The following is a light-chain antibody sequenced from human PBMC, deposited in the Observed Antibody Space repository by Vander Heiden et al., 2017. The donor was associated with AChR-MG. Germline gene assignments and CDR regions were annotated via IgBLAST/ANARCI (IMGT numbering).Light chain of an antibody. CDR3: QQFNSYPPST. V-gene: IGKV1-13*02. CDR1: QGISSA. Sequence: AIQLTQSPSSLSASVGDRVTITCRASQGISSALAWYQQKPGKAPKLLIYDASSLESGVPSRFSGSGYGKDFTLTISSRQPEDFATYYCQQFNSYPPSTFGQGTKLEIK. CDR2: DAS. J-gene: IGKJ2*01.